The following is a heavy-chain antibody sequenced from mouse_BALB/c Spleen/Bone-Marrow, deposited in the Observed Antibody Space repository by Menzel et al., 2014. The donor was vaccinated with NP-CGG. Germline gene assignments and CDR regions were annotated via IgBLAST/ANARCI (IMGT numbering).Heavy chain of an antibody. CDR1: GYSFTSYW. J-gene: IGHJ3*01. D-gene: IGHD2-10*02. Sequence: EVQRVESGTVLARPGASVKMSCKASGYSFTSYWMHWVKQRPGQGLEWIGAFYPGNSDTTYNQKFKGKAKLTAVTSASTAYMELSSPTNEDSAVYYCTFLVKEDFAYWGQGTLVTVSA. V-gene: IGHV1-5*01. CDR3: TFLVKEDFAY. CDR2: FYPGNSDT.